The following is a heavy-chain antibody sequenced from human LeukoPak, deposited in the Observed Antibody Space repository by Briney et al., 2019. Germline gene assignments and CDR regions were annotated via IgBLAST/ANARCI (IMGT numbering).Heavy chain of an antibody. CDR3: ARARPSMWIDY. CDR2: ISYDGSDK. CDR1: GFTFSRYG. J-gene: IGHJ4*02. Sequence: GGSLRLSCAASGFTFSRYGMHWVRQAPGKGLEWLAVISYDGSDKFYADSVKGRFTISRDSSKNTLYLQMNSLRPEDTAVYYCARARPSMWIDYWGQGTLVTVSS. D-gene: IGHD5-12*01. V-gene: IGHV3-30*03.